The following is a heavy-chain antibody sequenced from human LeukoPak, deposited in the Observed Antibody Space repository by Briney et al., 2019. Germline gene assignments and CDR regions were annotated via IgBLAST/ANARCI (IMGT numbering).Heavy chain of an antibody. Sequence: GGFLRLSCAASGFTFSSYAMSWVRQAPGKGLEWVSAISGSGGSTYYADSVKGRFTISRDNSKNTLYLQMNSLRAEDTAVYYCAKYSGSTYYYDSSGYPFDYWGQGTLVTVSS. J-gene: IGHJ4*02. D-gene: IGHD3-22*01. CDR3: AKYSGSTYYYDSSGYPFDY. V-gene: IGHV3-23*01. CDR2: ISGSGGST. CDR1: GFTFSSYA.